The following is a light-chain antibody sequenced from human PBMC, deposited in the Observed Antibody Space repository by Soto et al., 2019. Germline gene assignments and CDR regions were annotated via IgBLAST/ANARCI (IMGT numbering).Light chain of an antibody. J-gene: IGKJ1*01. CDR2: AAS. Sequence: DIQRTQSPSSLSASVGDRVTITFRASQSINTYLNWYRQKPGKAPKLLIYAASSLQSGVPSRFSGSGSETDFTLTISSLQPEDFATYSCQQSYSTTWTLGQGTKVDI. V-gene: IGKV1-39*01. CDR1: QSINTY. CDR3: QQSYSTTWT.